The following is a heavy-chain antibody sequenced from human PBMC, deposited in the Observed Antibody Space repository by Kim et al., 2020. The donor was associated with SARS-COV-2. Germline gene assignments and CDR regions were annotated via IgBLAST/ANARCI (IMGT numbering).Heavy chain of an antibody. CDR1: GGSFSGYY. CDR2: INHSGST. V-gene: IGHV4-34*01. CDR3: RFTGYYYYGMDV. J-gene: IGHJ6*02. D-gene: IGHD2-8*02. Sequence: SETLSLTCAVYGGSFSGYYWSWIRQPPGKGLEWIGEINHSGSTNYNPSLKSRVTISVDTSKNQFSLKLSSVTAADTAVYYCRFTGYYYYGMDVWGQAPTV.